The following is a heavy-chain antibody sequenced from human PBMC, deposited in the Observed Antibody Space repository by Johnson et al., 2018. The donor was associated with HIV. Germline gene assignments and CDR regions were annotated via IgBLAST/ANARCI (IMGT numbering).Heavy chain of an antibody. Sequence: QEQLVESGGGVVQPGGSLRLSCAASGFTFSSYAMHWVRQAPGKGLEWVAVISYDGSNKYYADSVKGRFTISRDNSKNTLYLQMNSLRAEDTAVYYCATSVEQWLVWNAFDIWGEGTMVTVSS. J-gene: IGHJ3*02. CDR2: ISYDGSNK. CDR3: ATSVEQWLVWNAFDI. CDR1: GFTFSSYA. V-gene: IGHV3-30*04. D-gene: IGHD6-19*01.